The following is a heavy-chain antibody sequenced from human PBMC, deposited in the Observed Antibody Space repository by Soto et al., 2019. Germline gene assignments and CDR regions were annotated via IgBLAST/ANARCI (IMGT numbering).Heavy chain of an antibody. CDR1: GASVLSYY. Sequence: SATLSLTRTVSGASVLSYYWSWCRQHTGKGLEWIGYIYYSGSTNYNPSLKSRVTISVDQSKNQFSLKLSSVTAADTAVYYCARETGKYGGGYGMDVGGQGTTVT. J-gene: IGHJ6*01. CDR2: IYYSGST. D-gene: IGHD3-16*01. V-gene: IGHV4-59*02. CDR3: ARETGKYGGGYGMDV.